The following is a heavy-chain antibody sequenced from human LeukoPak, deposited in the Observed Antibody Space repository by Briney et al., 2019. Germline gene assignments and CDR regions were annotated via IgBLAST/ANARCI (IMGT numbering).Heavy chain of an antibody. J-gene: IGHJ4*02. V-gene: IGHV3-53*01. Sequence: PGGSLRLSCAASGFTFSSNYMSWVRQAPGKGLEWVSVIYSGGSTYYADSVKGRFTISRDNSKDTLYPQMNSLGAEDTALYYCAKGKTVAGTGGHNFDYWGQGTLVTVSS. CDR1: GFTFSSNY. D-gene: IGHD6-19*01. CDR3: AKGKTVAGTGGHNFDY. CDR2: IYSGGST.